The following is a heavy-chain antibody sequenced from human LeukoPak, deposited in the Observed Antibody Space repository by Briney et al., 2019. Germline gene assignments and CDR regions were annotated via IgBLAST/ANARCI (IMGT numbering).Heavy chain of an antibody. CDR1: GASFKTSNSY. Sequence: SETLSLTCNVSGASFKTSNSYWGWIRQSPGKVLEWIGTMSVSGTTYSNPPLKSRVTISVDTSKNQFSLKLSSVTTADTAVYYCARAGLFDYLFRPYFDYWGQGALVTVSS. V-gene: IGHV4-39*01. J-gene: IGHJ4*02. CDR3: ARAGLFDYLFRPYFDY. CDR2: MSVSGTT. D-gene: IGHD3-9*01.